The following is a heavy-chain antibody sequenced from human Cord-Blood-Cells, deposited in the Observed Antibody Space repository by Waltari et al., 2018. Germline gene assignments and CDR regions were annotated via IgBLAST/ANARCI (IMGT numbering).Heavy chain of an antibody. CDR2: IYYSGST. CDR3: ARQGGMTTVTHFDH. Sequence: QLQLQESGPGLVKPSETLSLTCTVSGGSISSSSYYWGWIRQPPGKGLEWIGSIYYSGSTSYNPSLKSRVTISVDTSKNQFSLKLSSVTAADTAMYYCARQGGMTTVTHFDHWGQGTLVTVSS. D-gene: IGHD4-17*01. V-gene: IGHV4-39*07. J-gene: IGHJ4*02. CDR1: GGSISSSSYY.